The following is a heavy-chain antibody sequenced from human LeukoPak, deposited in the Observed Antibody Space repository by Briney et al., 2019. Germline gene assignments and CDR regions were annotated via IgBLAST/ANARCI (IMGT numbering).Heavy chain of an antibody. J-gene: IGHJ4*02. CDR3: AKGSSDCTNGVCYFFDFDY. CDR1: GFTFSSYW. Sequence: GGSLRLSCAASGFTFSSYWMSWVRQAPGKGLEWVSGISGSAGVTYSADSVKGRFTISRDNSKNTLYLHMNSLRAEDTAVYYCAKGSSDCTNGVCYFFDFDYWGQGTLVTVSS. CDR2: ISGSAGVT. D-gene: IGHD2-8*01. V-gene: IGHV3-23*01.